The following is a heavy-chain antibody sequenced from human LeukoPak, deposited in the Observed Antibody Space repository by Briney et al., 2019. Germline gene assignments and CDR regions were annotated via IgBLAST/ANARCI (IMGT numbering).Heavy chain of an antibody. V-gene: IGHV4-59*01. CDR1: GGSISSYY. Sequence: SETLSLTCTVSGGSISSYYWSWIRQPPGKGLEWIGYTYYSGSTNYNPSLKSRVTISVDTSKSQFSLKLSSVTAADTAVYYCAGADRGGSRRYNAFDIWGQGTMVTVSS. D-gene: IGHD3-16*02. CDR3: AGADRGGSRRYNAFDI. J-gene: IGHJ3*02. CDR2: TYYSGST.